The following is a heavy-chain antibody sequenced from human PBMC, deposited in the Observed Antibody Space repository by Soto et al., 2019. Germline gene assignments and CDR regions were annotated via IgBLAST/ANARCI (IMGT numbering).Heavy chain of an antibody. CDR1: GGLISSGDYS. J-gene: IGHJ6*02. CDR3: ARADVLLWFGESPGGYGMDV. Sequence: SLAVVFTASGGLISSGDYSVSLNRQPPGKGVEWIGYIYYSGSTYYNPSLKSRVTISVDTSKNQFSLKLSSVTAADTAVYYCARADVLLWFGESPGGYGMDVWGQGTTVTGSS. D-gene: IGHD3-10*01. V-gene: IGHV4-30-4*01. CDR2: IYYSGST.